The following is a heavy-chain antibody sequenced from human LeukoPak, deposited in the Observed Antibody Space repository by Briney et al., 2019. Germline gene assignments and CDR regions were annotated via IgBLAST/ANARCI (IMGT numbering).Heavy chain of an antibody. D-gene: IGHD6-13*01. J-gene: IGHJ6*03. CDR3: ARRARGSSSWYRVGPYMDV. CDR2: IIPIFGTA. V-gene: IGHV1-69*13. Sequence: GASVKVSCKASGGTFSSYAISWVRQAPGQGLEWMGGIIPIFGTANYAQKFQGRVTITADESTSTAYMELRSLRSDDTAVYYCARRARGSSSWYRVGPYMDVWGKGTTVTVSS. CDR1: GGTFSSYA.